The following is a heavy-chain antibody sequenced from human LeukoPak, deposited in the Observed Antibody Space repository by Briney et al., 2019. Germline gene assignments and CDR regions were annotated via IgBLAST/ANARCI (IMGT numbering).Heavy chain of an antibody. Sequence: VASVKVSXKASGYTFTGYYMHWVRQAPGQGLEWMGWINPNSGGTNYAQKFQGRVTMTRDTSISTAYMELSRLRSDDTAVYYCARVGTVVTTFDYWGQGTLVTVSS. V-gene: IGHV1-2*02. J-gene: IGHJ4*02. CDR1: GYTFTGYY. D-gene: IGHD4-23*01. CDR3: ARVGTVVTTFDY. CDR2: INPNSGGT.